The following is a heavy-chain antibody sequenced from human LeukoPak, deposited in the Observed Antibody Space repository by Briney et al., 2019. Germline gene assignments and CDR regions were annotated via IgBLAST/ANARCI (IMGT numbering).Heavy chain of an antibody. J-gene: IGHJ4*02. CDR3: AKYGGNSGVEGFDY. CDR1: GFTVNNNF. Sequence: HPGGSLRLSCAASGFTVNNNFMTWVRQAPGKGLECVSVVYSGGATYYADSVKGRFTISRDNSKNTLYLQMNSLRAEDTAVYYCAKYGGNSGVEGFDYWGQGTLVTVSS. D-gene: IGHD2-21*02. CDR2: VYSGGAT. V-gene: IGHV3-53*01.